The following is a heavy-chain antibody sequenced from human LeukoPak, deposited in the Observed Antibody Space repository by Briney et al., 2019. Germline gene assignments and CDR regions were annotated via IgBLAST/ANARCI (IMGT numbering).Heavy chain of an antibody. Sequence: GGSLRLSCAASGFTFSSCAMSWVRQAPGKGLEWVSAISGSGGSTYYADSVKGRFTISRDNSKNTLYLQMNSLRAEDTAVYYCAKDREGLRFLEWLSVFDYWGQGTLVTVSS. CDR1: GFTFSSCA. CDR3: AKDREGLRFLEWLSVFDY. J-gene: IGHJ4*02. CDR2: ISGSGGST. V-gene: IGHV3-23*01. D-gene: IGHD3-3*01.